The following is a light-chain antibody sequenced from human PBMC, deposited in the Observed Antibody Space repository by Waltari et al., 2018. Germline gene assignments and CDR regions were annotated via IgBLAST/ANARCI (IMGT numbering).Light chain of an antibody. CDR2: DNN. CDR3: GTWDSSLSAVV. V-gene: IGLV1-51*01. CDR1: SSNIGKNY. Sequence: QSVLTQPPSVSAAPGQRVTITCSGSSSNIGKNYVSWHQQLPGTAPKLLIYDNNKRPSGFPDRFSASKSGTSATLGITGLQTGDEADYYCGTWDSSLSAVVFGGGTKLTVL. J-gene: IGLJ2*01.